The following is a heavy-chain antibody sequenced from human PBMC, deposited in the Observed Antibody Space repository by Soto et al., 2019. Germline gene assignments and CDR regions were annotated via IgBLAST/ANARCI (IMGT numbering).Heavy chain of an antibody. CDR1: GFSLTTSGVG. J-gene: IGHJ4*02. V-gene: IGHV2-5*02. CDR3: AHRVLRTVFGLVTTTAIYFDF. CDR2: IYWDDDK. Sequence: QITLNESGPTQVKPRQTLTLTCTFSGFSLTTSGVGVGWIRQSPGKAPEWLALIYWDDDKRYSQSLKIRLTITNDTSKNQVVLTIADLDPADTATYYCAHRVLRTVFGLVTTTAIYFDFWGQGTPVAVSS. D-gene: IGHD3-3*01.